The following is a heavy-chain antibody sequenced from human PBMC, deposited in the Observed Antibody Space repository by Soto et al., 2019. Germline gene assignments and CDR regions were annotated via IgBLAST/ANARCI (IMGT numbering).Heavy chain of an antibody. V-gene: IGHV3-49*03. CDR1: AFTFGAYP. CDR2: IRIKASGGTT. CDR3: ARESGPITKIRGGVDV. D-gene: IGHD3-10*01. J-gene: IGHJ6*04. Sequence: EVQLVESGEDWVHPGGSLRLPCTTSAFTFGAYPMGWFPQPPGKGREGVGFIRIKASGGTTEYAASVKGRFTISWDDSVSLAFLQMNSLKPDDTGVYYCARESGPITKIRGGVDVWGKGTTVTVSS.